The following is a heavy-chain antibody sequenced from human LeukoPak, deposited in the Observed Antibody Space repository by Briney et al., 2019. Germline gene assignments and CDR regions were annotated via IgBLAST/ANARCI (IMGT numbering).Heavy chain of an antibody. Sequence: ASVKVSCKASGYTFTSYAMHWVRQAPGQRLEWMGWINAGNGNTKYSQKFQGRVTITRDTSASTAYMELSSLRSEDTAVYYCARAVAGKEEYFQHWGQGTLVTVSS. D-gene: IGHD6-19*01. CDR2: INAGNGNT. CDR1: GYTFTSYA. CDR3: ARAVAGKEEYFQH. J-gene: IGHJ1*01. V-gene: IGHV1-3*01.